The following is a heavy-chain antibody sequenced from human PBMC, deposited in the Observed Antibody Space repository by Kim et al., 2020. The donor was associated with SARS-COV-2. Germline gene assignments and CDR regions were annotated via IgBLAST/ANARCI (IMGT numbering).Heavy chain of an antibody. Sequence: TPTLKRRVTISVDTSKTPFSLKRSSVTAADTAVYYCARGYGSGSPYGMDVWGQGTTVTVSS. CDR3: ARGYGSGSPYGMDV. V-gene: IGHV4-31*02. J-gene: IGHJ6*02. D-gene: IGHD3-10*01.